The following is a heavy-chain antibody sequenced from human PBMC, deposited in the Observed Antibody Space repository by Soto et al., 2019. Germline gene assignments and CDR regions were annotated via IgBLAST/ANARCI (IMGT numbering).Heavy chain of an antibody. CDR3: VERGRNWGAFDF. CDR2: IGGTDGDSDGVP. CDR1: GFILNNYA. V-gene: IGHV3-23*01. Sequence: VQLLESGGDLVQPGGSLRLSCVASGFILNNYAMSWVRQAPGKGLEWASTIGGTDGDSDGVPWYEDSVKGRFTISRDSSANTLFLHMDNLRAEDSALYYCVERGRNWGAFDFWGQGTTVVVSS. D-gene: IGHD7-27*01. J-gene: IGHJ3*01.